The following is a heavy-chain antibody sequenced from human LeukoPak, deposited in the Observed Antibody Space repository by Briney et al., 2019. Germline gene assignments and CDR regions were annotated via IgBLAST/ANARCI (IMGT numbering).Heavy chain of an antibody. CDR3: AKDDAWGRYKD. Sequence: GGSLRLSCAASGFTFSNAWMSWVRQAPGKGLEWVSGISPSGEITYYTDSVKGRFTISRDNSKHTVSLQMNSLRGEDTAVYYCAKDDAWGRYKDWGQGTLVTVSS. J-gene: IGHJ1*01. CDR2: ISPSGEIT. D-gene: IGHD3-16*01. CDR1: GFTFSNAW. V-gene: IGHV3-23*01.